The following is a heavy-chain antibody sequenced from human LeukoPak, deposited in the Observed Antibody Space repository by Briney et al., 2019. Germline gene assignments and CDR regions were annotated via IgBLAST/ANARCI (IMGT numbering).Heavy chain of an antibody. V-gene: IGHV3-21*01. CDR3: ARAVIGQLED. D-gene: IGHD1-1*01. CDR1: GFTFSSYS. CDR2: ISSSSSYI. J-gene: IGHJ4*02. Sequence: PGGSLRLSCAASGFTFSSYSMNWVRQAPGKGLGWVSSISSSSSYIYYADSVKGRFTISRDNAKNSLYLQMNSLRAEDTAVYYCARAVIGQLEDWGQGTLVTVSS.